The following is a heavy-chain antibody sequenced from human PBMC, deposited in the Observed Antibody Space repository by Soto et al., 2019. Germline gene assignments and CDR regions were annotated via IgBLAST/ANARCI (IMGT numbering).Heavy chain of an antibody. Sequence: QVQLVQSGAEVKKPGASMKVSCKASGYTFTTYGISWVRQAPGQGLEWMGWISAYNGNTNYAQKFQGRVTXTXXTSTSTAYMELRSLRSDDTAVYYCARGLLSGSLDYWGQGTLVTVSS. CDR2: ISAYNGNT. V-gene: IGHV1-18*01. D-gene: IGHD1-26*01. CDR1: GYTFTTYG. J-gene: IGHJ4*02. CDR3: ARGLLSGSLDY.